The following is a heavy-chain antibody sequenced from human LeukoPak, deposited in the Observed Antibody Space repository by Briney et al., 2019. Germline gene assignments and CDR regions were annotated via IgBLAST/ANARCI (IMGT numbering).Heavy chain of an antibody. CDR1: GGTFSSYA. D-gene: IGHD2-2*01. CDR2: IIPIFGTA. Sequence: SVKVSCKASGGTFSSYAISWVRQAPGQGLEWMGGIIPIFGTANYAQKFQGRVTITADESTSTAYMELSSLRSEDTAVYYCARAKSKYCSSTSCRYYFDYWGQGTLVTVSS. J-gene: IGHJ4*02. CDR3: ARAKSKYCSSTSCRYYFDY. V-gene: IGHV1-69*13.